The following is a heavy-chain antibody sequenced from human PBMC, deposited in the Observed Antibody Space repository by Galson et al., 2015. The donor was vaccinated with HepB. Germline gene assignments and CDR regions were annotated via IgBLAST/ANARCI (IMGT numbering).Heavy chain of an antibody. J-gene: IGHJ4*02. CDR3: ARGVTAMELPDDY. CDR1: GFTSSSYS. Sequence: SLRLSCAASGFTSSSYSMNWVRQAPGKGLEWVSSISSSSSYIYYADSVKGRFTISRDNAKNSLYLQMNSLRAEDTAVYYCARGVTAMELPDDYWGQGTLVTVSS. D-gene: IGHD5-18*01. CDR2: ISSSSSYI. V-gene: IGHV3-21*01.